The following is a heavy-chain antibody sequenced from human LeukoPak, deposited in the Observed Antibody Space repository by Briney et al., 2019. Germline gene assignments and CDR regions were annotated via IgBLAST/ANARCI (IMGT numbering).Heavy chain of an antibody. V-gene: IGHV4-39*07. CDR2: TSGST. D-gene: IGHD6-13*01. J-gene: IGHJ4*02. Sequence: SETLSLTCTVSGGSISSSYYWGWSRQAPGMGLEWIGSTSGSTYYNPSLKSRVTISVDTSKNQFSLKLSSVTAADTAVYYCAREVIAAAGSSAPVYFDYWGQGTLVTVSS. CDR3: AREVIAAAGSSAPVYFDY. CDR1: GGSISSSYY.